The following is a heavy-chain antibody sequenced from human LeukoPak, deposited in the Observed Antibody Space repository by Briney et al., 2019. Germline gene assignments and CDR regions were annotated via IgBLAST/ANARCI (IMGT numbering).Heavy chain of an antibody. CDR3: ARGKYNNGWYYFDY. J-gene: IGHJ4*02. D-gene: IGHD6-19*01. CDR2: TSYDGSNK. V-gene: IGHV3-33*01. Sequence: GGSLRLSCAASGFTISSFGIHWVRQAPGKGPEWVAFTSYDGSNKFYADSMEGRFTISSDNSKNTLYLQMNSLRVEDTAVYYCARGKYNNGWYYFDYWGQGAQVTVSS. CDR1: GFTISSFG.